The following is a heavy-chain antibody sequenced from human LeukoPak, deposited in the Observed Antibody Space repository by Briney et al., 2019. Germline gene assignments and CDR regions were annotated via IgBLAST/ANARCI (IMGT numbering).Heavy chain of an antibody. CDR1: GFTFSSYA. Sequence: GGSLRLSCAASGFTFSSYAMSWVRQAPGKGREWVSAVSGSGGSTYYADSVKGRFTISRDNSKNTLYLQMNSLRAEDTAVYYCAKGSPYSSSWYVWDYWGQGTLVTVSS. CDR3: AKGSPYSSSWYVWDY. D-gene: IGHD6-13*01. J-gene: IGHJ4*02. V-gene: IGHV3-23*01. CDR2: VSGSGGST.